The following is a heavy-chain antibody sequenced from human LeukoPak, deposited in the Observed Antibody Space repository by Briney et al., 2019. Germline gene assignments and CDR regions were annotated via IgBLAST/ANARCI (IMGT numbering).Heavy chain of an antibody. V-gene: IGHV3-48*01. D-gene: IGHD3-3*01. CDR1: GFTFNTYT. CDR3: ARGTTIFAVVSYPDY. J-gene: IGHJ4*02. CDR2: ISGSSGII. Sequence: GGSLRLSCAASGFTFNTYTMNWVRQAPGKGLEWVSYISGSSGIIDYADSVRGRFTISRDNAKNSLYLQMNSLRAEDTAVYYCARGTTIFAVVSYPDYWGQGTLVTVSS.